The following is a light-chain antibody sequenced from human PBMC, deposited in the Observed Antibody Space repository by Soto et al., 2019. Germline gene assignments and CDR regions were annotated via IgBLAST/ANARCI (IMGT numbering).Light chain of an antibody. J-gene: IGKJ1*01. CDR3: QQYNDWPRT. Sequence: EIVMTQSPATLSVSPGERVTLSCRASQSISTNLAWYQQKPGQAPRLLIYGASTRATGIPARFSGSGSGTEFNVTISSLQSEAFAVYYCQQYNDWPRTFGHGTKVEI. CDR1: QSISTN. V-gene: IGKV3-15*01. CDR2: GAS.